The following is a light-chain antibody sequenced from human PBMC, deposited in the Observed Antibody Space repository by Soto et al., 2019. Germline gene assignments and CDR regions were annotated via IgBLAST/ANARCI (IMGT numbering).Light chain of an antibody. CDR1: SSDVGGYNY. CDR3: SSYTTSSTYV. CDR2: DVS. V-gene: IGLV2-14*01. Sequence: QCVLTQPASVSGSPGQSIAISCTGTSSDVGGYNYVSWYQQHPGKAPKLMIYDVSNRPSGVSSRFSGSKSGNTASLTISGLQAEDEADYYCSSYTTSSTYVFGTGTKVTVL. J-gene: IGLJ1*01.